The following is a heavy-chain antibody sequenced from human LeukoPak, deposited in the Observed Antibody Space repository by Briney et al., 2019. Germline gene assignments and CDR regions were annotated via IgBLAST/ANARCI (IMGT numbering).Heavy chain of an antibody. CDR2: ISYDGSNK. J-gene: IGHJ4*02. CDR3: AKDYYRSGSYYPDY. Sequence: GGSLRLSCAASGFTFSSYGMHWVRQAPGKGLEWVAVISYDGSNKYYADSVKGRFTISRDNSKNTLYLQMNSLRAEDTAVYYCAKDYYRSGSYYPDYWGQGTLVTVSS. D-gene: IGHD3-10*01. V-gene: IGHV3-30*18. CDR1: GFTFSSYG.